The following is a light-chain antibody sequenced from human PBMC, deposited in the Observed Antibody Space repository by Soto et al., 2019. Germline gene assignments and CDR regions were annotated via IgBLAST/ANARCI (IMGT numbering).Light chain of an antibody. CDR3: QQRSNWPPT. CDR1: QSVSSY. V-gene: IGKV3-11*01. J-gene: IGKJ4*01. CDR2: DAS. Sequence: EIVLTQSPATLSLSPGERATLSCRASQSVSSYLAWYQQKPGQAPRLLIYDASNRATGIPARFSGSGSGTDLPLTISSLEPEDLAVYYCQQRSNWPPTFGGGTKVEIK.